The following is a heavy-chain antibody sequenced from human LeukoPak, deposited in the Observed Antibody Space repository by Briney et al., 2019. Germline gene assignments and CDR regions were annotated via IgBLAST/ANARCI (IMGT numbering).Heavy chain of an antibody. Sequence: AGGSLRLSCAASGFSFSSYSMTWVRQAPGKGLEWVSSISSSSSYRCYADSMKGRFAISRDNAENSLFLQMNSLRAEDTAVYYCARGRSAVAGIAGFDYWGQGSLVTVSS. J-gene: IGHJ4*02. V-gene: IGHV3-21*01. CDR2: ISSSSSYR. CDR3: ARGRSAVAGIAGFDY. CDR1: GFSFSSYS. D-gene: IGHD6-19*01.